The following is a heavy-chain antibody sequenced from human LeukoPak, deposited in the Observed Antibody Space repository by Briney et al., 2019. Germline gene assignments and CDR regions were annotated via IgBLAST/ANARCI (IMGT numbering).Heavy chain of an antibody. CDR1: XGSXSSXX. V-gene: IGHV4-59*01. Sequence: SLXCTVXXGSXSSXXWSWIXQXPXXXXXWIGYIYYSGSTNYNPSLKSRVTVSVDTSKNQFSLKLSSVTAADTAVYYCARDPGGYFFDYWGQGTLVTVSS. D-gene: IGHD3-10*01. CDR3: ARDPGGYFFDY. J-gene: IGHJ4*02. CDR2: IYYSGST.